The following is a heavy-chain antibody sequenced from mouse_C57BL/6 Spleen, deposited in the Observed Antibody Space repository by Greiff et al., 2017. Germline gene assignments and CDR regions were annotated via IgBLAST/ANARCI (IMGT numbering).Heavy chain of an antibody. V-gene: IGHV1-15*01. CDR3: TRALLRRDFDY. CDR1: GYTFTDYE. Sequence: VKLLESGAELVRPGASVTLSCKASGYTFTDYEMHWVKQTPVHGLEWIGAIDPETGGTAYNQKFKGKAILTADKSSSTAYMELRSLTSEDSAVYYCTRALLRRDFDYWGQGTTLTVSS. D-gene: IGHD1-2*01. CDR2: IDPETGGT. J-gene: IGHJ2*01.